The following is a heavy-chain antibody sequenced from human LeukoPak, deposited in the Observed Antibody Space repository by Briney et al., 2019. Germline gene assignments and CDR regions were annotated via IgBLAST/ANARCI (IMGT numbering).Heavy chain of an antibody. Sequence: GGSLRLSCAASGFTFSSYSMNWVRQAPGKGLEWVSYIGSSSSTIYYADSVKGRFTISRDNAKYSLYLQMNSLRAEDTAVYYCARAVVAPRAFDIWGQGTMVTVSS. CDR2: IGSSSSTI. V-gene: IGHV3-48*01. CDR1: GFTFSSYS. D-gene: IGHD2-15*01. CDR3: ARAVVAPRAFDI. J-gene: IGHJ3*02.